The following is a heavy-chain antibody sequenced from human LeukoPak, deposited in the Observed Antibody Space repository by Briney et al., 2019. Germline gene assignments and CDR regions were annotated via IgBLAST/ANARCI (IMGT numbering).Heavy chain of an antibody. CDR1: GGSITSFY. D-gene: IGHD3-10*01. J-gene: IGHJ5*02. CDR3: AREGWFGEPQGFDP. Sequence: SETLSLTCTVSGGSITSFYWSWIRQPPGKGLEWIGYIYYSGSTYYNPSLKSRVTISVDTSKNQFSLKLSSVTAADTAVYYCAREGWFGEPQGFDPWGQGTLVTVSS. V-gene: IGHV4-30-4*01. CDR2: IYYSGST.